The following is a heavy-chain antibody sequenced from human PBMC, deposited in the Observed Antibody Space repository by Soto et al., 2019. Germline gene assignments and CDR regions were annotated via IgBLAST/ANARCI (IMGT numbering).Heavy chain of an antibody. CDR3: ARRSTYRTSWSSGWFDS. Sequence: QITLKESGPTLVKPKQPLPLTCTISGFPSSSEGVGVGWIRQPPEKALEWLAFFYWDDNYRHSPSLQSRLNIPKDRSTNQGLLKVTNVDPVDSATYFCARRSTYRTSWSSGWFDSWGQGILVTVSS. D-gene: IGHD3-10*01. J-gene: IGHJ5*01. CDR2: FYWDDNY. V-gene: IGHV2-5*02. CDR1: GFPSSSEGVG.